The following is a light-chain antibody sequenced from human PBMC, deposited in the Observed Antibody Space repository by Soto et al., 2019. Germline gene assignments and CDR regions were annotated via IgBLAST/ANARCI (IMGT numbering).Light chain of an antibody. CDR2: DVS. CDR1: SGDIGGYNY. Sequence: SALTQPASVSGSPGQSITISCTGTSGDIGGYNYVSWYQQHPGKAPKLMIYDVSDRPSGVSNRFSGSKSGNTASLTISGLRAEDEADYYCSSYTTSNTLLFGGGTQLTVL. J-gene: IGLJ2*01. V-gene: IGLV2-14*01. CDR3: SSYTTSNTLL.